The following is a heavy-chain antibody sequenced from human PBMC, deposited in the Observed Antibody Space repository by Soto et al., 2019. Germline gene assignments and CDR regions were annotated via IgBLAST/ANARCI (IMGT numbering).Heavy chain of an antibody. CDR2: IYYSGIT. CDR3: AGHGVYSGSYYYFDY. J-gene: IGHJ4*02. CDR1: GGSISSGSFY. Sequence: PSETLSLTCTVSGGSISSGSFYWGWIRQPPGKGLEWIGSIYYSGITYHNPSLKSRLSISVDTSKNQFSLKLSSVTAADTAVYYCAGHGVYSGSYYYFDYWGQGTLVTVSS. D-gene: IGHD1-26*01. V-gene: IGHV4-39*01.